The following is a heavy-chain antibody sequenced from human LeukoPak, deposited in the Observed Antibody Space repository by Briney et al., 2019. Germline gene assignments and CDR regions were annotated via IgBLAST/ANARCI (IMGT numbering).Heavy chain of an antibody. J-gene: IGHJ6*02. CDR3: AREGWLRSSDYYYYGMDV. CDR2: MNPNSGNT. D-gene: IGHD5-24*01. CDR1: GYTFTSYD. Sequence: GASVKVSCKASGYTFTSYDINWVRQATGQGLEWMGWMNPNSGNTGYAQKFQGRVTMTRNTSISTAYMELSSLRSEDTAVYYCAREGWLRSSDYYYYGMDVWGQGTTVTVSS. V-gene: IGHV1-8*01.